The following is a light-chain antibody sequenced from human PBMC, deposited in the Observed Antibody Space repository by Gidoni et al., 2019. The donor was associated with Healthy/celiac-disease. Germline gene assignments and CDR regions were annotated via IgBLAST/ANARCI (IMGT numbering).Light chain of an antibody. CDR2: SGS. Sequence: DIVMTQSLLTLPVNPGEQASISCRASQSLLHRNGYHYLDWYLQKPGQSPQLLIYSGSNRASGVPDKFSGSGSGTDFTLKISRVEAEDVGVYYCMQALQTPLTFGGGTKVEIK. CDR3: MQALQTPLT. J-gene: IGKJ4*01. V-gene: IGKV2-28*01. CDR1: QSLLHRNGYHY.